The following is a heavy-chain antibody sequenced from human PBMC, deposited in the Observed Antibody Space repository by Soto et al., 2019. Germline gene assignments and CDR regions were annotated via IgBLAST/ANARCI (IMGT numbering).Heavy chain of an antibody. V-gene: IGHV1-18*01. CDR2: ISGYNGQT. Sequence: QVQLVQSGPEVKKPGASVKVSCKASAYTFTSYGISWVRQAPGQGLEWMGWISGYNGQTNYAQKFRGRVTITTDTSTSIAYMELRSLRSDETAMYYCARDGRKQLWVEGLNAMDVWGQGTTVTVSS. CDR1: AYTFTSYG. CDR3: ARDGRKQLWVEGLNAMDV. J-gene: IGHJ6*02. D-gene: IGHD5-18*01.